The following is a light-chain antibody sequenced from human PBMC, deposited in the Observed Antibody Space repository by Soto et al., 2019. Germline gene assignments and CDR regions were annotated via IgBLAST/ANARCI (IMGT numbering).Light chain of an antibody. CDR2: EVI. J-gene: IGLJ1*01. Sequence: QSVLTQPASVSGSPGQSITISCTGTISDVGGYNYVSWYQQHPGKAPKLMIYEVINRPSGVSSRFSGSKSGNTASLTISGLQAEDEADYYCTSYTTTNTHVFGTGTKVTVL. CDR1: ISDVGGYNY. V-gene: IGLV2-14*03. CDR3: TSYTTTNTHV.